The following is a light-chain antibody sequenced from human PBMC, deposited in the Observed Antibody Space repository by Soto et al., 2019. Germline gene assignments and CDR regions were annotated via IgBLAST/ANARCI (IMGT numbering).Light chain of an antibody. CDR1: QTVSSSY. Sequence: EIVLTQSPGTLSLSPGERATLSCRASQTVSSSYLGWYQQKPGQAPRLLIYGASSRAAGTPDRFSGSGSGTDFTLTISRLEPEDFAVYYCQQYGTSPSTFGQGTKVDIK. CDR3: QQYGTSPST. J-gene: IGKJ1*01. V-gene: IGKV3-20*01. CDR2: GAS.